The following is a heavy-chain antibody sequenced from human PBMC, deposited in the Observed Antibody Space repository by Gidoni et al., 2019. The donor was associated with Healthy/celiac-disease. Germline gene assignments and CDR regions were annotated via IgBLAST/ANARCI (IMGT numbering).Heavy chain of an antibody. J-gene: IGHJ3*02. CDR2: IYSGGSK. CDR1: GFTVSSNY. V-gene: IGHV3-53*02. CDR3: ARVGYSAGAFDI. Sequence: EVQLVETGGGLIQPGGSLRLSCAASGFTVSSNYMSWVRPAPGKGLEWVSVIYSGGSKYYADSVKGRFTISRDNAKNTLYLQMNSLRAEDTAVYYCARVGYSAGAFDIWGQGTMVTVSS. D-gene: IGHD2-15*01.